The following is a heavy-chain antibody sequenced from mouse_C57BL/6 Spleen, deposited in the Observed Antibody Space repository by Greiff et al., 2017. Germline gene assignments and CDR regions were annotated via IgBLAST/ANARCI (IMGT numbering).Heavy chain of an antibody. CDR3: AGDGHYRTTGNTIDY. J-gene: IGHJ4*01. V-gene: IGHV5-4*01. D-gene: IGHD2-12*01. Sequence: EVKLVESGGGLVKPGGSLKLSCAASGFTFSSYAMSWVRQTPVQRLEWVATISDGGSYTYYPDNVKGRLTISRDNAMNNLYLQMSHLKSEDTAMYYCAGDGHYRTTGNTIDYWGQGTSVTVSS. CDR1: GFTFSSYA. CDR2: ISDGGSYT.